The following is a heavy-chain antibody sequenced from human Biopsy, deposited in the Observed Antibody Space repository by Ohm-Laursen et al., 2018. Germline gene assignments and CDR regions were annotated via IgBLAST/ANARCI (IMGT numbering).Heavy chain of an antibody. V-gene: IGHV4-4*07. CDR1: GASMTDYF. D-gene: IGHD3-10*01. CDR2: AYPSGTT. Sequence: SETLSLTCSVSGASMTDYFWSWIWQPAGKGLEWIGRAYPSGTTYYNPSLKGRVTISIDASKNQLSLKVTSVTAADTAVFYCAGSRGYYFNGLDVWGQGTTVIVSS. J-gene: IGHJ6*02. CDR3: AGSRGYYFNGLDV.